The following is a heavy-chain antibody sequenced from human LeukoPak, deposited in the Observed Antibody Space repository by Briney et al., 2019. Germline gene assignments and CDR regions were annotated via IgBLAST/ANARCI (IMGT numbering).Heavy chain of an antibody. CDR1: GFAFSNYA. D-gene: IGHD2-8*01. J-gene: IGHJ4*02. Sequence: GGSLRLSCTPSGFAFSNYAMNWVLQAPGKGPEWVSGISGFNTYYADSVKGRFTIFRDNSKNVLYLQMDRLRAEDTAVYSCAKDVCTSPRCLLYFDSWGQGTLVTVSS. CDR3: AKDVCTSPRCLLYFDS. V-gene: IGHV3-23*01. CDR2: ISGFNT.